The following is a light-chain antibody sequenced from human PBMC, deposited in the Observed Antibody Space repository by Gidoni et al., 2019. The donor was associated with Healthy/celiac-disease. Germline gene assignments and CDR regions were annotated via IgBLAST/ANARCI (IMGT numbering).Light chain of an antibody. J-gene: IGKJ2*01. CDR1: QSISSY. V-gene: IGKV1-39*01. CDR3: QQSYSTRYT. CDR2: AAS. Sequence: DIHMTQSPSSLSASVGDRVTITCRASQSISSYLNWYQQKPGKAPKLLIYAASSLQSGVPSRFSGSGSGTDLTLTISSLQPEDFATYYCQQSYSTRYTFGQGTKLEIK.